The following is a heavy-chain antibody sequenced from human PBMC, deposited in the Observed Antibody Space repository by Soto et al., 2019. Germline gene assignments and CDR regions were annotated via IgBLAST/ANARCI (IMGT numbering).Heavy chain of an antibody. CDR2: TIPIFGTA. CDR3: ARGEIVVVPAASRTYSSSSYYYYGMDV. Sequence: GASVKVSCKASGGTFSSYAISWVRQAPGQGLEWMGGTIPIFGTANYAQKFQGRVTITADESTSTAYMELSSLRSEDTAVYYCARGEIVVVPAASRTYSSSSYYYYGMDVWGQGTTVTVSS. V-gene: IGHV1-69*13. J-gene: IGHJ6*02. D-gene: IGHD2-2*01. CDR1: GGTFSSYA.